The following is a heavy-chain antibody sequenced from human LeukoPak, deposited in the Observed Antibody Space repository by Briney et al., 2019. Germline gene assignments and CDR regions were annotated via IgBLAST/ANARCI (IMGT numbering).Heavy chain of an antibody. CDR1: GFTFSSYA. CDR3: ARVPKFPYSSSRPFDP. CDR2: ISYDGSNK. V-gene: IGHV3-30-3*01. J-gene: IGHJ5*02. D-gene: IGHD6-13*01. Sequence: GGSLRLSCAASGFTFSSYAMHWVRQAPGKGLEWVGVISYDGSNKYYADSVKGRFTISSNNSNNTLYLQMNSLRAEDTAVYYCARVPKFPYSSSRPFDPWGQGTLVTVSS.